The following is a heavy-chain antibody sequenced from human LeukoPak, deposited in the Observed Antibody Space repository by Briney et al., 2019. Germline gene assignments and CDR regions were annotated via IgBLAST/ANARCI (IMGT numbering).Heavy chain of an antibody. J-gene: IGHJ3*02. Sequence: PGGSLRLSCAASGFTFSDYYMSWIRQAPGKGLEWVSYISNNGITMYYADSVKGRFTISRDNAENSLFLQMNSLRAEDTAIYYCARDRATRWSGAFDIWGLGTMVTVSS. D-gene: IGHD3-10*02. CDR2: ISNNGITM. V-gene: IGHV3-11*04. CDR3: ARDRATRWSGAFDI. CDR1: GFTFSDYY.